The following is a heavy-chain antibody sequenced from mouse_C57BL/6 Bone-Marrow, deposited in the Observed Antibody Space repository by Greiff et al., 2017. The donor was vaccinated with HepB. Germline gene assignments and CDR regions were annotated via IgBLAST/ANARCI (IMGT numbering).Heavy chain of an antibody. J-gene: IGHJ4*01. CDR1: GYSFTDYN. Sequence: VQLKQSGPELVKPGASVKISCKASGYSFTDYNMNWVKQSNGKSLEWIGVINPNYGITSYNQKFKGKATLTVDQSSITAYMQLNSLTSEDYAVYYCARIYYDYSYAIDYWGQGTSVTVSS. V-gene: IGHV1-39*01. CDR3: ARIYYDYSYAIDY. CDR2: INPNYGIT. D-gene: IGHD2-4*01.